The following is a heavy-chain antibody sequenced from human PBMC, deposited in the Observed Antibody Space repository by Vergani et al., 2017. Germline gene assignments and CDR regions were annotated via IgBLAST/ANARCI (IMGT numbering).Heavy chain of an antibody. D-gene: IGHD5-12*01. J-gene: IGHJ6*02. CDR3: AKANPRNSGYDYLCYYHAMDV. CDR2: ISGSGGST. Sequence: EVQLLESGGDLVQPGGSLRLSCAASGFTFNHYAMNWVRQAPVKGLEWVSGISGSGGSTYYAGSVKGRFTISRDSSKNTLYLQMNSLSAGDTAVYYCAKANPRNSGYDYLCYYHAMDVWGQGTTVTVSS. V-gene: IGHV3-23*01. CDR1: GFTFNHYA.